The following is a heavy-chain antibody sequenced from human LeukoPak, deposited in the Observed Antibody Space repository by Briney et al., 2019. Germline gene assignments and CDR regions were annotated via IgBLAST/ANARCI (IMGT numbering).Heavy chain of an antibody. V-gene: IGHV3-23*01. Sequence: QAGGPLRLSCAASGFTFSTYGMSWVRQAPGKGLEWVSGISGSGGASYYADSVKGRFTISRDDSHNTLYLQMNSLRAEDTAVYYCAQISPHTLNWYDSSGYSAFDIWGQGTMVTVSS. CDR1: GFTFSTYG. J-gene: IGHJ3*02. D-gene: IGHD3-22*01. CDR2: ISGSGGAS. CDR3: AQISPHTLNWYDSSGYSAFDI.